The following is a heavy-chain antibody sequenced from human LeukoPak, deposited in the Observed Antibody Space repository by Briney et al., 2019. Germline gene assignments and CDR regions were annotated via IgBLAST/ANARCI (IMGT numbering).Heavy chain of an antibody. J-gene: IGHJ6*02. CDR2: INHSGST. D-gene: IGHD2-2*01. Sequence: SETLSLTCAVYGGSFSGYYWSWIRQPPGKGLERIGEINHSGSTNYNPSLKSRVTISVDTSKNQFSLKLSSVTAADTAVYYCARGYCSSTSCYLYGMDVWGQGTTVTVSS. CDR1: GGSFSGYY. CDR3: ARGYCSSTSCYLYGMDV. V-gene: IGHV4-34*01.